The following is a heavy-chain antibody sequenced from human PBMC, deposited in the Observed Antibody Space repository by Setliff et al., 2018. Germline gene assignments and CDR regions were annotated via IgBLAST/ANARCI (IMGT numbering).Heavy chain of an antibody. CDR2: ISAYNGNT. J-gene: IGHJ3*02. V-gene: IGHV1-18*01. D-gene: IGHD4-17*01. Sequence: ASVKVSCKASGYTFTSYGISWVRQAPGQGLDWMGWISAYNGNTNYVQKLQGRVTMTTXXXTXXXXXXXXXXXSXXTXVYYCARDYGASDGFDIWGQGTMVTVSS. CDR3: ARDYGASDGFDI. CDR1: GYTFTSYG.